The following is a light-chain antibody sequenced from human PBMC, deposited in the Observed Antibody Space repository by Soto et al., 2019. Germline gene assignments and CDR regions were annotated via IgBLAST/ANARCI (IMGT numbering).Light chain of an antibody. CDR3: QHYNSLWT. CDR2: KAS. Sequence: DIQMTQSPSTLSASVGDRVTITCRASQSISSWLAWYQQKPGKAPKLLIYKASSLESGVPSRFSGSGSGTEFTLTISSLQPDEFATYYCQHYNSLWTVGQGTKVEIK. V-gene: IGKV1-5*03. CDR1: QSISSW. J-gene: IGKJ1*01.